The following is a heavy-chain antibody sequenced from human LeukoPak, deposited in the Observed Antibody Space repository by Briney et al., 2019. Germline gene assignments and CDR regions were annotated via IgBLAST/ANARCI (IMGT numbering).Heavy chain of an antibody. CDR3: ARRTITTMVRGAPDY. Sequence: ASVKVSCKASGYTFTSYYMHWVRQAPGQGLEWMGIINPSGGSTSYAQKFQGRVTMTRDTSTSTVYMELSSLRSEDTAVYYCARRTITTMVRGAPDYWGQGTLVTVSS. D-gene: IGHD3-10*01. CDR2: INPSGGST. J-gene: IGHJ4*02. CDR1: GYTFTSYY. V-gene: IGHV1-46*01.